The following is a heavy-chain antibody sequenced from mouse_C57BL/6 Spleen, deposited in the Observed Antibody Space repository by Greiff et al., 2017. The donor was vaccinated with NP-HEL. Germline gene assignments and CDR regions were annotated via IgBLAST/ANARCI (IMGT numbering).Heavy chain of an antibody. D-gene: IGHD1-1*01. J-gene: IGHJ4*01. V-gene: IGHV1-26*01. CDR1: GYTFTDYY. CDR2: INPNNGGT. Sequence: VQLQQSGPELVKPGASVKISCKASGYTFTDYYMNWVKQSHGKSLEWIGDINPNNGGTSYNQKFKGKATLTVDKSSSTAYMELRSLTSEDSAVYYCAGYGSSYGDYWGQGTSVTVSS. CDR3: AGYGSSYGDY.